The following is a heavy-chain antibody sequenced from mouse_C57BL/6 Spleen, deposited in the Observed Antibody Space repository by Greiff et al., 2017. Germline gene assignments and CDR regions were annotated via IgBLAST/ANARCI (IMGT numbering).Heavy chain of an antibody. D-gene: IGHD1-1*01. CDR1: GYTFTSYW. Sequence: QVQLKQPGAELVKPGASVKVSCKASGYTFTSYWMHWVKQRPGQGLEWIGRIHPSDSDTNYNQKFKGKATLTVDKSSSTAYMQLSSLTSEDSAVYYCATLLRYSKAMDYWGQGTSVTVSS. CDR2: IHPSDSDT. V-gene: IGHV1-74*01. CDR3: ATLLRYSKAMDY. J-gene: IGHJ4*01.